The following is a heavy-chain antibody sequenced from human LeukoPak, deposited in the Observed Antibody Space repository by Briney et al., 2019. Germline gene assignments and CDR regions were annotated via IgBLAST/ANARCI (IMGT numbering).Heavy chain of an antibody. Sequence: GEPLKISCKSSGYNFTNHRIGWVRQIPGKGLECILIIYPGDSDTRYSPSFQGQVTISADKSISTAYLQWSSLKASDTAMYYCARRSGYCSGGSCSNWFDPWGQGTLVTVSS. J-gene: IGHJ5*02. CDR1: GYNFTNHR. V-gene: IGHV5-51*01. D-gene: IGHD2-15*01. CDR2: IYPGDSDT. CDR3: ARRSGYCSGGSCSNWFDP.